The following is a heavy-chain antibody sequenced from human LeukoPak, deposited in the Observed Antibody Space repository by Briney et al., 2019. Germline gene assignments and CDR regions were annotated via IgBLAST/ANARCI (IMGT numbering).Heavy chain of an antibody. CDR3: ARDRWGYSSSWYNWFDP. CDR2: ISSSSSTI. J-gene: IGHJ5*02. CDR1: GFTISSYS. D-gene: IGHD6-13*01. Sequence: PGGSLRLSCTASGFTISSYSMNWVRQAPAQGMELDSYISSSSSTIYYADSVKGRFTISRDNAKNSLYLQMNSLRDEDTAVYYCARDRWGYSSSWYNWFDPWGQGTLVTASS. V-gene: IGHV3-48*02.